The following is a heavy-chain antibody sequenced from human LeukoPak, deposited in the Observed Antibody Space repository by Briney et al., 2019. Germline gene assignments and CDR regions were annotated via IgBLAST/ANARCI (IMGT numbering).Heavy chain of an antibody. J-gene: IGHJ4*02. D-gene: IGHD3-3*01. CDR2: ISGSGGST. V-gene: IGHV3-23*01. Sequence: GGSLRLSCAASGFTFSSYAMSWVRQAPGKGLEWVSAISGSGGSTYYADSVKGRFTISRDNSKNTLYLQMNSLRAEDTAVYYCAKVQRLRFLEWLSFDYWGQGTLVTVSS. CDR1: GFTFSSYA. CDR3: AKVQRLRFLEWLSFDY.